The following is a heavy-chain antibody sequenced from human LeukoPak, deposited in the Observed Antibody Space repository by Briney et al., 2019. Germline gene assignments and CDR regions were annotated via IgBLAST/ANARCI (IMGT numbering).Heavy chain of an antibody. CDR3: ARDFQDTAIIGAFDI. V-gene: IGHV4-39*07. Sequence: PSETLSLTCTVSGVSISSYYWGWIRQPPGKGLEWIGSIYYSGSTYYNPSLKSRVTISVDTSKNQFSLKLSSVTAADTAVYYCARDFQDTAIIGAFDIWGQGTMVTVSS. J-gene: IGHJ3*02. D-gene: IGHD5-18*01. CDR1: GVSISSYY. CDR2: IYYSGST.